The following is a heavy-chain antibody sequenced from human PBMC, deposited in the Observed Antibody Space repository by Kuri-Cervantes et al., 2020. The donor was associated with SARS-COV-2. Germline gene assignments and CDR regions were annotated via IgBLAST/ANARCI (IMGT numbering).Heavy chain of an antibody. CDR3: ARHGGIAVAGTFDY. V-gene: IGHV4-38-2*02. Sequence: SEILSLTCTVSGYSISSGYYWGWIRQPPGKGLEWIGSIYYSGSTYYNPSLKSRVTISVDTSKNQFSLKLSSVTAADTAVYYCARHGGIAVAGTFDYWGQGTLVTVSS. J-gene: IGHJ4*02. CDR1: GYSISSGYY. CDR2: IYYSGST. D-gene: IGHD6-19*01.